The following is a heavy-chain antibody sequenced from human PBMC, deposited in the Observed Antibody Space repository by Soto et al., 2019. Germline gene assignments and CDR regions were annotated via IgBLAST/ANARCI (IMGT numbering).Heavy chain of an antibody. J-gene: IGHJ4*02. CDR1: GFSLSTSGVG. V-gene: IGHV2-5*01. Sequence: QITLKESGPTLVKPTQTLTLTCTFAGFSLSTSGVGVGWIRQPPGKALEWLALIYWHDEKRYSPSLKSRLTITKDTSKKPVVLTMTNMDPVATATSSCARSYGASANFAYCGQATLVTVSS. CDR2: IYWHDEK. D-gene: IGHD3-10*01. CDR3: ARSYGASANFAY.